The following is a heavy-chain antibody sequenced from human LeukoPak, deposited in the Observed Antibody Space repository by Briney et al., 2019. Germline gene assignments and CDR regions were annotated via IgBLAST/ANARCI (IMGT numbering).Heavy chain of an antibody. V-gene: IGHV3-74*01. CDR3: ARDWIDRGTFDS. D-gene: IGHD2-2*03. CDR1: GFTFSSYY. CDR2: IKSDGSVT. Sequence: GGSLRLSCAASGFTFSSYYMHWVRQAPGKGLVWVSRIKSDGSVTGYADSVKGRFTISRDNAKNTVYLQMNSLRAEDTAVYYCARDWIDRGTFDSWGQGTLVTVSS. J-gene: IGHJ5*01.